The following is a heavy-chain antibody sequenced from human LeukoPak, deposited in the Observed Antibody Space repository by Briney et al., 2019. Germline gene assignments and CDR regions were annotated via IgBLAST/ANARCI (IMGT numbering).Heavy chain of an antibody. Sequence: SETLSLTCAVSADSFSSHYWTWIRQPPGKGLEWIGYLSYIGSTNYNPSLKSRVTISIDTTKNQFSLKLSSVTAADTAVYYCARDLVTVTKGFDIWGQGTMVSVSS. CDR1: ADSFSSHY. V-gene: IGHV4-59*11. CDR3: ARDLVTVTKGFDI. J-gene: IGHJ3*02. D-gene: IGHD4-17*01. CDR2: LSYIGST.